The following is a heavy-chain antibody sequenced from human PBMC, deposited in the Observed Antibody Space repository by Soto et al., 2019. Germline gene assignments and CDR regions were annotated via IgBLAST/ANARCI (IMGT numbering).Heavy chain of an antibody. Sequence: SGPTLVNPTQTLTLTCTFSGFSLSTSGMCVSWIRQPPGKALEWLALIDWDDDKYYSTSLKTRLTISKDTSKNQVVLTMTNMDPVDTATYYCARVPYYYDSSGYSDAFDIWGQGTMGTVSS. J-gene: IGHJ3*02. V-gene: IGHV2-70*01. CDR3: ARVPYYYDSSGYSDAFDI. CDR1: GFSLSTSGMC. CDR2: IDWDDDK. D-gene: IGHD3-22*01.